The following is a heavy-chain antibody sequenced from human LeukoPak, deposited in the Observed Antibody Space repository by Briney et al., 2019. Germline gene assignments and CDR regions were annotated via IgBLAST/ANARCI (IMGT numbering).Heavy chain of an antibody. J-gene: IGHJ5*02. Sequence: ASVKVSCKASGYTFTSYGISWVRQAPGQGLEWMGWISAYNGYTNYAQKLQGRVTMTTDTSTSTAYMELRSLRSDDTAVYYCARAHEGIGYCSGGSCGSNWFDPWGQGTLVTVSS. CDR1: GYTFTSYG. V-gene: IGHV1-18*01. D-gene: IGHD2-15*01. CDR2: ISAYNGYT. CDR3: ARAHEGIGYCSGGSCGSNWFDP.